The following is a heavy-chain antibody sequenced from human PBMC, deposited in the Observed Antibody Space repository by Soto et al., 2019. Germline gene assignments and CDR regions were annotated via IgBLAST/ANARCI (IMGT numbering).Heavy chain of an antibody. Sequence: SETLSLTCTVSGGSISSGDYYWSWIRQPPGKGPEWIGYIYYRGSTYYNPSLKSRVTISVDTSKNQFSLMLGSVTAADTAVYYCARDYTRDGYNPPYFDYWGQGTLVTVSS. D-gene: IGHD5-12*01. CDR1: GGSISSGDYY. CDR2: IYYRGST. J-gene: IGHJ4*02. CDR3: ARDYTRDGYNPPYFDY. V-gene: IGHV4-30-4*08.